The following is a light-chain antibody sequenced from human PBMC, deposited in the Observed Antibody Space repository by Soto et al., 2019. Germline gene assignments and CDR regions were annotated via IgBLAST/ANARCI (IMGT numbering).Light chain of an antibody. CDR1: QSIDRS. J-gene: IGKJ1*01. CDR2: AAS. CDR3: QQSYTTPWT. V-gene: IGKV1-39*01. Sequence: DIQMTQSPSSLSASVGDRVTITCRSSQSIDRSLNWYQQKPGEAPNLLIYAASGLQTGVPSRFSGGASGTDFTLTISSVQLVDFATYYRQQSYTTPWTFGQGTKVEMK.